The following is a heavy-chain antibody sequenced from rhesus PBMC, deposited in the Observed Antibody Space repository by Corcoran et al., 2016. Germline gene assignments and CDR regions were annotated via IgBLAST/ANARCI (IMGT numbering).Heavy chain of an antibody. CDR1: GYTFTYRY. Sequence: EMQLVQSEAEVKKPGASVKISCKASGYTFTYRYLHWLRQTPGQGIEWMGGIKPENRTTNYAQKSLERATITRGMSMSTADMELSSLRSEDTAVYYCAGSIDGWYFDIWGPGTPITISA. V-gene: IGHV1-69*01. D-gene: IGHD4-29*01. CDR2: IKPENRTT. CDR3: AGSIDGWYFDI. J-gene: IGHJ2*01.